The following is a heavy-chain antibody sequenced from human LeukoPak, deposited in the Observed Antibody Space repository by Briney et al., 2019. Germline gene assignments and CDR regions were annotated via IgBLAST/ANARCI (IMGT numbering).Heavy chain of an antibody. J-gene: IGHJ3*02. CDR3: AILGHCNGGSCPNDAFDI. D-gene: IGHD2-15*01. CDR2: IYYSGST. V-gene: IGHV4-30-4*08. Sequence: PSQTLSLTCTVSGGSISSGDYYWSWIRQPPGKGLEWIGHIYYSGSTYYNPSLKSRVTISVDTSKNQFSLKLSSVTAADTAVYFCAILGHCNGGSCPNDAFDIWGQGTRVTVSS. CDR1: GGSISSGDYY.